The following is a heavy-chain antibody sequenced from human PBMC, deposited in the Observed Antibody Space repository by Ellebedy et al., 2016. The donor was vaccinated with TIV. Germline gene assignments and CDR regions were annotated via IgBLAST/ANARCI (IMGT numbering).Heavy chain of an antibody. J-gene: IGHJ4*02. CDR3: ARVGNYYGGKPSYYFDY. CDR2: IVPILGKA. Sequence: AASVKVSCKASGGIFSTYAISWVRQAPGHGLEWMGGIVPILGKANYAQKFQGRVTITADEGTSTAYMELSSLRSADTAVYFCARVGNYYGGKPSYYFDYWGQGTLVTVSS. V-gene: IGHV1-69*13. CDR1: GGIFSTYA. D-gene: IGHD4-23*01.